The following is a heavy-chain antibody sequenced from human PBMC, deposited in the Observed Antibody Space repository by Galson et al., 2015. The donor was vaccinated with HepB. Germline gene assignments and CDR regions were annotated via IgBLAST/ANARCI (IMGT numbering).Heavy chain of an antibody. CDR1: GFTVSSNY. J-gene: IGHJ6*02. Sequence: SLRLSCAASGFTVSSNYMSWVRQAPGKGLEWVSVIYSGGSTYYADSVKGRFTISRDNSKNTLYLQMNSLRAEDTAVYYCARYRRTAYYYYGMDVWGQGTTVTVSS. CDR3: ARYRRTAYYYYGMDV. CDR2: IYSGGST. V-gene: IGHV3-53*01. D-gene: IGHD3-16*02.